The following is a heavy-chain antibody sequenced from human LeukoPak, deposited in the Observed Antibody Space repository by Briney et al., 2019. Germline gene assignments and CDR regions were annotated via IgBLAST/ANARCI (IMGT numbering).Heavy chain of an antibody. D-gene: IGHD3-9*01. CDR1: GFTFSRYA. V-gene: IGHV3-30*04. Sequence: PGRSLRLSCAASGFTFSRYAMHWVRQAPGKGLEWVAVISYDGSDQFYADSVKGRFTISRDNSKNTLYLQMNSLRAEDTAVYYCANDGYFDWLVGYYYYMDVWGKGTTVTVSS. CDR3: ANDGYFDWLVGYYYYMDV. CDR2: ISYDGSDQ. J-gene: IGHJ6*03.